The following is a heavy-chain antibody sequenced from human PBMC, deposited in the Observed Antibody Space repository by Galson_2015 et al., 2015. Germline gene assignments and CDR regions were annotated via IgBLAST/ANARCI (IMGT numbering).Heavy chain of an antibody. J-gene: IGHJ4*02. V-gene: IGHV3-30-3*01. CDR1: GFTFSSYA. CDR2: ISYDGSNK. Sequence: SLRLSCAASGFTFSSYAMHWVRQAPGKGLEWVAVISYDGSNKYYADSVKGRFTISRDNSKNALYLQMNSLRAEDTAVYYCARDFLDTYYYDSSGYYFDYWGQGTLVTVSS. CDR3: ARDFLDTYYYDSSGYYFDY. D-gene: IGHD3-22*01.